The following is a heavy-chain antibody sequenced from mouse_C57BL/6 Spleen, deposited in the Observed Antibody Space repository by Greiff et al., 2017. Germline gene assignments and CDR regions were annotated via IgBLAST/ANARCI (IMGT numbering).Heavy chain of an antibody. CDR2: IYPGDGDT. Sequence: QVQLQQSGPELVKPGASVKISCKASGYAFSSSWMNWVKQRPGKGLEWIGRIYPGDGDTNYNGKFKGKATLTADKSSSTAYIQLSSLTSEDSAVYFCARKEYYGSSLLGYFDYWGQGTTLTVSS. CDR3: ARKEYYGSSLLGYFDY. CDR1: GYAFSSSW. V-gene: IGHV1-82*01. D-gene: IGHD1-1*01. J-gene: IGHJ2*01.